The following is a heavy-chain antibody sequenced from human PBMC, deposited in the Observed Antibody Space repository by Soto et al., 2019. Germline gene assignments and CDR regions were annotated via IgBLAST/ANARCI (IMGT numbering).Heavy chain of an antibody. D-gene: IGHD5-12*01. J-gene: IGHJ4*02. V-gene: IGHV3-9*01. Sequence: DVQLVESGGGLVQPGRSLRLSCAASGFTFDDYAMHWVRQAPGKGLEWVSGISWNSGSIGYADSVKGRFTISRDNAKNSLYLQMNSLRAEDTALYYCAKDVSYSGYDTMDYWGQGTLVTVSS. CDR1: GFTFDDYA. CDR3: AKDVSYSGYDTMDY. CDR2: ISWNSGSI.